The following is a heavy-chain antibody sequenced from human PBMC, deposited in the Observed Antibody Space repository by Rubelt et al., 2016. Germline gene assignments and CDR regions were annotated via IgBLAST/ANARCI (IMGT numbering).Heavy chain of an antibody. CDR2: INHSGST. J-gene: IGHJ6*03. Sequence: WIGEINHSGSTNYNPSLKSRVTISVDRSKNQFSLKLRAVNAAETAVYYCARVPHSYCSSTSCYPRSHTNYYYYYMDVWGKGTTVTVSS. V-gene: IGHV4-34*01. D-gene: IGHD2-2*01. CDR3: ARVPHSYCSSTSCYPRSHTNYYYYYMDV.